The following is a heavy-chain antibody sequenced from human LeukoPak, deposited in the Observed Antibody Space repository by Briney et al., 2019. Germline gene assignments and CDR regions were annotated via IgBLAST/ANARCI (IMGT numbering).Heavy chain of an antibody. CDR2: ITGSGGNT. CDR3: ASGGSGYSYSFDY. Sequence: PGGSLRLSCAASGFIFSSYSMSWVRQAPGKGLEWVSVITGSGGNTYYADSVKGRFTISKDNSKNTVYLQMNSLRAEDTAVYYCASGGSGYSYSFDYWGQGTLVTVTS. V-gene: IGHV3-23*01. J-gene: IGHJ4*02. CDR1: GFIFSSYS. D-gene: IGHD5-18*01.